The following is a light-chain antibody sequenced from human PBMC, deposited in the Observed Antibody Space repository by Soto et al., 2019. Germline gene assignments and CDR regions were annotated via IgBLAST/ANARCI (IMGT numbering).Light chain of an antibody. J-gene: IGKJ2*01. CDR3: HQYNSWPPGT. CDR1: QSISRS. Sequence: EIVLTQSPAILSVSPGGRATLSCSASQSISRSLAWYQQKPGQAPRLLISDASTRATGIPARFSGSGSGTEFTLTISSLQSEDFALYYCHQYNSWPPGTFGQGTKVEIK. CDR2: DAS. V-gene: IGKV3-15*01.